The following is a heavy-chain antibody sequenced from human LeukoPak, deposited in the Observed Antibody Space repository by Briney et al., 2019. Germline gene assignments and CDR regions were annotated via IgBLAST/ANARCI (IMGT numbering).Heavy chain of an antibody. CDR1: GGSITSGSHY. J-gene: IGHJ3*02. CDR2: IYTDGST. CDR3: ARGLWFGELLDAFDI. V-gene: IGHV4-61*02. Sequence: PSQTLSLTCTVSGGSITSGSHYWSWIRQPAGKGLEWIGRIYTDGSTNYNPSLKSRVTISVDTSKNQFSLKVSSVTAADTAVYYCARGLWFGELLDAFDIWGQGTMVTVSS. D-gene: IGHD3-10*01.